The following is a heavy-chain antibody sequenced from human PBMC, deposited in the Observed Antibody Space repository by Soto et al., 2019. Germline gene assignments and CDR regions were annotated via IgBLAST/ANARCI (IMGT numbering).Heavy chain of an antibody. CDR2: ISYDGSNK. J-gene: IGHJ6*02. V-gene: IGHV3-30-3*01. Sequence: AGGSLRLSCAASGFTFSSYAMHWVRQAPGKGLEWVAVISYDGSNKYYADSVKGRFTISRDNSKNTLYLQMNSLRAEDTAVYYCARDQVDYGMDVWGQGTTVTVSS. D-gene: IGHD2-15*01. CDR1: GFTFSSYA. CDR3: ARDQVDYGMDV.